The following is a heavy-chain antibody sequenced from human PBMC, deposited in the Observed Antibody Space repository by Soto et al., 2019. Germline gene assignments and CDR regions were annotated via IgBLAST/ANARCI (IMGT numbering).Heavy chain of an antibody. CDR3: ASGIQLWLRRINNGYSG. V-gene: IGHV1-69*12. CDR2: IIPMFGTA. J-gene: IGHJ4*02. Sequence: QVQLVQYGAEVKKPESSVKVSCKAPGGTFSTYAISWVRQAPGQGLEWMGGIIPMFGTANYAQRFKDRVTITADESTNTVYMELSSLRSEDTAVYFCASGIQLWLRRINNGYSGWGQGTLVTVSS. CDR1: GGTFSTYA. D-gene: IGHD5-18*01.